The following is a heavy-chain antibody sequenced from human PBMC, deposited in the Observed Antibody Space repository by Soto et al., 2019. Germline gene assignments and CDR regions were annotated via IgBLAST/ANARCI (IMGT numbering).Heavy chain of an antibody. CDR3: ASPGFSSSSSAGYYYFDY. CDR1: GGTFSSYA. Sequence: SVKVSCKASGGTFSSYAISWVRQAPGQGLEWMGGIIPLFGTANYAQKFQGRVTITADKSTSTAYMELSSLRSEDTTVYYCASPGFSSSSSAGYYYFDYWGQGTLVTVSS. J-gene: IGHJ4*02. V-gene: IGHV1-69*06. D-gene: IGHD6-6*01. CDR2: IIPLFGTA.